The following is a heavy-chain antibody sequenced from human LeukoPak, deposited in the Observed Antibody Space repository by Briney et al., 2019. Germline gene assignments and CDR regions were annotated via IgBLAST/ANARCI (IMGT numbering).Heavy chain of an antibody. D-gene: IGHD3-3*01. Sequence: PSETLSLTCTVSGGSISSYYWSWIRQPPGKGLEWIGYIYYSGSTNYNPSLKSRVTISVDTPKNQFSLKLSSVTAADTAVYYCARESMHTIFGVVNSYGFDPWGQGTLVTVSS. J-gene: IGHJ5*02. CDR1: GGSISSYY. CDR2: IYYSGST. V-gene: IGHV4-59*01. CDR3: ARESMHTIFGVVNSYGFDP.